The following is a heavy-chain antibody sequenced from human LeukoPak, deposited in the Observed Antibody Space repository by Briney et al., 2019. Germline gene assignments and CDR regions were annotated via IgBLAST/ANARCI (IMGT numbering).Heavy chain of an antibody. Sequence: GGSLRLSCAASGFTFSNYDMHWVRQATGKGLEYVSAIGVGGDTYYSGSVKGRFTISRENAGNSLYLQMNNLRVEDTAVYYCARVNLYRSDSDYSDAFDIWGQGTMVTVSS. CDR1: GFTFSNYD. CDR3: ARVNLYRSDSDYSDAFDI. V-gene: IGHV3-13*04. D-gene: IGHD4-11*01. J-gene: IGHJ3*02. CDR2: IGVGGDT.